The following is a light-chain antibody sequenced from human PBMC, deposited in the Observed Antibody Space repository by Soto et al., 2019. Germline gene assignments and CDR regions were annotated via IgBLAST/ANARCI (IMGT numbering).Light chain of an antibody. CDR2: GTS. Sequence: EFVLTQSPGTLSLSPGERATLSCRASHFISTNYLAWYQQKSGQAPRLLIYGTSPRAPGIPDRFSGSGSGTDFPLTISRVEPEDFAVYYCQQYATSPPWTFGRGTKVEIK. CDR3: QQYATSPPWT. CDR1: HFISTNY. J-gene: IGKJ1*01. V-gene: IGKV3-20*01.